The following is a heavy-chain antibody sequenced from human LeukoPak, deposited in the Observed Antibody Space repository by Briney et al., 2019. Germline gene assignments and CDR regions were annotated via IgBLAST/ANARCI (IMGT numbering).Heavy chain of an antibody. J-gene: IGHJ4*02. V-gene: IGHV4-59*01. CDR2: IYYSGST. D-gene: IGHD2-15*01. Sequence: KPSETLSLTCTVSGDSISGFYWSWIGQPPGKGLEWIGYIYYSGSTNYNPSLKSRVTISVDTSKNQFSLKLNSVSAADTAVYYCARGVVAAPQTVDYWGQGTLVTVSS. CDR3: ARGVVAAPQTVDY. CDR1: GDSISGFY.